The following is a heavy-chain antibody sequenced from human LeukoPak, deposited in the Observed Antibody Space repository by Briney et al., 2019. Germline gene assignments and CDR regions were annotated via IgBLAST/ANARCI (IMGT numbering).Heavy chain of an antibody. D-gene: IGHD3-22*01. Sequence: GGSLRLSCAASGFTFSSYAMHWVRQAPGKGLEWVAVISYDGSNKYYADSVKGRFTISRDNSKNTLYLQMNSLRAEDTAVYYCARIVKDITMIVLVPGDFDYCGQGTLVTVSS. CDR3: ARIVKDITMIVLVPGDFDY. CDR2: ISYDGSNK. CDR1: GFTFSSYA. V-gene: IGHV3-30*04. J-gene: IGHJ4*02.